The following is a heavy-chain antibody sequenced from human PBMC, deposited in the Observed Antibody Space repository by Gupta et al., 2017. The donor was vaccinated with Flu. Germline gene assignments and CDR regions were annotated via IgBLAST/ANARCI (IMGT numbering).Heavy chain of an antibody. V-gene: IGHV1-69*06. D-gene: IGHD4-17*01. CDR2: IIPIFGTA. Sequence: EWMGGIIPIFGTANYAQKFQGRVTITADKSTSTAYMELSSLRSEDTAVYYCARSRILTTVTTLYYYYYGMDVWGQGTTVTVSS. J-gene: IGHJ6*02. CDR3: ARSRILTTVTTLYYYYYGMDV.